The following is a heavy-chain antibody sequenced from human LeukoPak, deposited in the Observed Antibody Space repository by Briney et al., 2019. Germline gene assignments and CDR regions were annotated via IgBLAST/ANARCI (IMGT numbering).Heavy chain of an antibody. J-gene: IGHJ3*02. V-gene: IGHV4-4*07. Sequence: KSSETLSLTCTVSRGSISSYYWSWIRQPAGKGLEWIGRIYTSGTTHYNPSLKSRVTMSVDTSKNQFSLKLSSVTAADTAVYYCARDEYSYGYTGHAFDIWGQGTMVTVSS. CDR2: IYTSGTT. CDR1: RGSISSYY. D-gene: IGHD5-18*01. CDR3: ARDEYSYGYTGHAFDI.